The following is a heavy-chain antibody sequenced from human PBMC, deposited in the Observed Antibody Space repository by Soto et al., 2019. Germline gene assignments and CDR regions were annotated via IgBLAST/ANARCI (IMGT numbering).Heavy chain of an antibody. CDR3: ARRGHYDYIWGSYRYGWFDP. Sequence: QLQLQESGPGLVKPSETLSLTCTVSGGSISSSSYYWGWIRQPPGKGLEWIGSIYYSGSTYYNPSPKSRVTISVDTSKNQFSLKLSSVTAADTAVYYCARRGHYDYIWGSYRYGWFDPWGQGTLVTVSS. CDR1: GGSISSSSYY. J-gene: IGHJ5*02. CDR2: IYYSGST. D-gene: IGHD3-16*02. V-gene: IGHV4-39*01.